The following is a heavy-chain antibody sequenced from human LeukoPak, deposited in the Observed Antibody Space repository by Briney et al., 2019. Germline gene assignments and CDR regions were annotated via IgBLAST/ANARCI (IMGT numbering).Heavy chain of an antibody. D-gene: IGHD5-18*01. CDR1: GGSFSGYY. V-gene: IGHV4-34*01. CDR3: ASRGYSHGSDY. CDR2: INHSGST. Sequence: PSETLSLTCAVYGGSFSGYYWSWIRQPPGKGLEGIGEINHSGSTNYNPSLKSRVTISVDTSKNQFSLKLSSVTAADTAVYYCASRGYSHGSDYWGQGTLVTVSS. J-gene: IGHJ4*02.